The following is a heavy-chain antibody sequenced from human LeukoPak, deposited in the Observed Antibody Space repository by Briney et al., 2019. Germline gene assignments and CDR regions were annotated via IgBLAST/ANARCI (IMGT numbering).Heavy chain of an antibody. V-gene: IGHV3-48*04. CDR3: TPSPNSVGATTDYYYYYMDV. D-gene: IGHD1-26*01. Sequence: GGSLRLSCAASGFTVSSYSMNWVRQAPGKGLEWVSYISSSSSTIYYADSVKGRFTISSDNAKNSLYLQMNSLRAEDTAVYYCTPSPNSVGATTDYYYYYMDVWGKGTTVTVSS. CDR1: GFTVSSYS. CDR2: ISSSSSTI. J-gene: IGHJ6*03.